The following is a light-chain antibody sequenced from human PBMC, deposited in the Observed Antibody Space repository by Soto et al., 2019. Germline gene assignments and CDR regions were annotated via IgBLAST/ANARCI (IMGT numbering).Light chain of an antibody. CDR3: QVWDGYSDHVV. Sequence: SYELTQPPSVSVAPGETASITCEENNIGTKSVHWYQQKPGQAPVLLMSYDSDRPSGIPERFAGSNFGSTATLTISRVEAGDEADYYCQVWDGYSDHVVFGGGTKPTVL. CDR2: YDS. V-gene: IGLV3-21*04. J-gene: IGLJ3*02. CDR1: NIGTKS.